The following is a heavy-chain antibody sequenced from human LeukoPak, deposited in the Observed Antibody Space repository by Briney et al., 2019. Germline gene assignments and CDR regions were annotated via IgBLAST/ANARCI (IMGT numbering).Heavy chain of an antibody. CDR1: GFTFDDYA. V-gene: IGHV3-9*01. Sequence: GGSLRFSCAASGFTFDDYAMHWVRQAPGKGLEWVSGISWNSGSIGYADSVKGRFTISRDNAKNSLYLQMNSLRAEDTALYYCAKDKMATITVLGYWGQGTLVTVSS. CDR2: ISWNSGSI. J-gene: IGHJ4*02. CDR3: AKDKMATITVLGY. D-gene: IGHD5-24*01.